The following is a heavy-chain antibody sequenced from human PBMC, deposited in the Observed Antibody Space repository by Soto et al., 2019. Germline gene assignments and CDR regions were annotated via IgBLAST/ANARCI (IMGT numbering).Heavy chain of an antibody. D-gene: IGHD3-10*01. Sequence: QVQLVQSGAEVKKPGASVKVSCKASGYTFTSYDINWVRQATGQGLEWMGLMNPNSGKTGYAQKFQGRVTMTRNTSISTAYMEPTSLRSEDTAVYYCASGINYYASGDDAFDIWGQGTMVTVSS. CDR3: ASGINYYASGDDAFDI. CDR2: MNPNSGKT. V-gene: IGHV1-8*01. J-gene: IGHJ3*02. CDR1: GYTFTSYD.